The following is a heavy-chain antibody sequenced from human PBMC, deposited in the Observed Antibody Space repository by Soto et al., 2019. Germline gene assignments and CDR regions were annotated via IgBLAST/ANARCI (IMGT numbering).Heavy chain of an antibody. D-gene: IGHD6-13*01. J-gene: IGHJ5*02. CDR2: ISGSGGST. CDR1: GFTFSSYA. V-gene: IGHV3-23*01. CDR3: AKDYGGAIAAAGYNWFDP. Sequence: EVQLLESGGGLVQPGGSLRLSCAASGFTFSSYAMSWVRQAPGKGLEWVSAISGSGGSTYYADSVKGRFTISRDNSKNTLYLQMNSLRAEDTAVYYCAKDYGGAIAAAGYNWFDPWGQGTLVTVSS.